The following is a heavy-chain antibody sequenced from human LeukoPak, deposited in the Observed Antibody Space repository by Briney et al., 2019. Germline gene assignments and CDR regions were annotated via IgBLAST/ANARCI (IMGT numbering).Heavy chain of an antibody. CDR2: IYYSGST. Sequence: SETLSLTCTVSGGSISSSSYYWGWIRQPPGKGLEWIGSIYYSGSTYYNPSLKSRVTISVDTSKNQFSLKLSSVTAADTAVYYCATYSSGWSDFDYWGQGTLVTVSS. J-gene: IGHJ4*02. CDR3: ATYSSGWSDFDY. CDR1: GGSISSSSYY. D-gene: IGHD6-19*01. V-gene: IGHV4-39*07.